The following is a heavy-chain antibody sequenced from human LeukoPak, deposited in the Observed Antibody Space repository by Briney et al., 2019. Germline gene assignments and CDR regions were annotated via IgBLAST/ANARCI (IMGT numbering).Heavy chain of an antibody. Sequence: GGSLRLSCAASGFTFSSYSMNWVRQAPGKGLEWVSSISSSSSYIYYADSVKGRFTISRDNAKNSLYLQMNSLRAEDTAVYYCARAPYNWRPTHFDYWGQGTLVTVSS. CDR2: ISSSSSYI. D-gene: IGHD1-20*01. J-gene: IGHJ4*02. CDR1: GFTFSSYS. V-gene: IGHV3-21*01. CDR3: ARAPYNWRPTHFDY.